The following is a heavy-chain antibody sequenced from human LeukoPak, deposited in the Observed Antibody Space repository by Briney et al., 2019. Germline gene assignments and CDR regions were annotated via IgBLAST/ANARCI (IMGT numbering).Heavy chain of an antibody. CDR3: TRVKLWRAGSGSYYLYYYYMDV. V-gene: IGHV4-34*01. CDR2: INHSGST. J-gene: IGHJ6*03. CDR1: GGSFSGYY. D-gene: IGHD3-10*01. Sequence: SETLSLTCAVYGGSFSGYYWSWIRQPPGKGLEWIGEINHSGSTNYNPSLKSLVTISVDTSKNQFSLRLSSVTAADTAVYYCTRVKLWRAGSGSYYLYYYYMDVWGKGTTVTVSS.